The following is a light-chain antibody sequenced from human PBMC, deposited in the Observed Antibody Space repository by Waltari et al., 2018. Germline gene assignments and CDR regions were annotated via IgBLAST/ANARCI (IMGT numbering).Light chain of an antibody. Sequence: DIVMTQSPLSLPVAPGEPASISCRSSQSLLHSNGYNYLDWYLQKPGQSPQLLIYLGSNRASGVPDRFSGSGSGTDFTLKISRVDPEDFAVYYCQQYGSSPLTFGGGTKVEIK. CDR2: LGS. CDR1: QSLLHSNGYNY. V-gene: IGKV2-28*01. CDR3: QQYGSSPLT. J-gene: IGKJ4*01.